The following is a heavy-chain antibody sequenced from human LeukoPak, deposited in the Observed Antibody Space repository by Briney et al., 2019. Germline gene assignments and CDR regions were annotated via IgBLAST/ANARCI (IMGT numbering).Heavy chain of an antibody. CDR1: GYTFTGYY. D-gene: IGHD3-22*01. J-gene: IGHJ4*02. CDR2: INLNSGNT. CDR3: ARGFSLSGWYYYDSSGYYGY. Sequence: GASVKVSCKASGYTFTGYYMHWVRQAPGQGLEWMGWINLNSGNTGYAQKFQGRVTITRNTSISTAYMELSSLRSEDTAVYYCARGFSLSGWYYYDSSGYYGYWGQGTLVTVSS. V-gene: IGHV1-8*03.